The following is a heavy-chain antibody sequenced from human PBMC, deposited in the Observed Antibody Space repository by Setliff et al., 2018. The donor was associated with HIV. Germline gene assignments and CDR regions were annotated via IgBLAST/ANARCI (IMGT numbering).Heavy chain of an antibody. D-gene: IGHD6-13*01. Sequence: ASVKVSCKASGYTFNSYGINWVRQAPGQGLEWMGWINTVTWNPTYAQGFTGRFVFSLDTSVSTAYLQISSLKAEDSAVYYCARGGSSWFGWFDPWGQGTLVTVSS. V-gene: IGHV7-4-1*02. CDR2: INTVTWNP. CDR3: ARGGSSWFGWFDP. J-gene: IGHJ5*02. CDR1: GYTFNSYG.